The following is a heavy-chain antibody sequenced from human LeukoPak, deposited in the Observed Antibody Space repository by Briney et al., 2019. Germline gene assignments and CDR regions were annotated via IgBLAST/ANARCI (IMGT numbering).Heavy chain of an antibody. CDR3: ARVLHGGWLDY. CDR2: INPSGGST. V-gene: IGHV1-46*01. D-gene: IGHD6-19*01. J-gene: IGHJ4*02. Sequence: ASVKVSCKASGYTFTSYYMHWVRQAPGQGLEWMGIINPSGGSTSYAQKFQGRVTMTRDTSTSTVYMELSSLRSEDTAVYCCARVLHGGWLDYWGQGTLVTVSS. CDR1: GYTFTSYY.